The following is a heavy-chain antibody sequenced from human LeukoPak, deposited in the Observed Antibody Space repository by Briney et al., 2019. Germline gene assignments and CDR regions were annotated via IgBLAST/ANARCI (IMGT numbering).Heavy chain of an antibody. J-gene: IGHJ4*02. CDR1: GFTFSSYA. Sequence: GGSLRLSCAASGFTFSSYAVSWVRQAPGKGLEWVSAISGSGGSTYYADSVKGRFTISRDNSKNTLYLQMNSLRAEDTAVYYCAKDSPARQRFGYFDYWGQGTLVTVSS. D-gene: IGHD3-16*01. V-gene: IGHV3-23*01. CDR3: AKDSPARQRFGYFDY. CDR2: ISGSGGST.